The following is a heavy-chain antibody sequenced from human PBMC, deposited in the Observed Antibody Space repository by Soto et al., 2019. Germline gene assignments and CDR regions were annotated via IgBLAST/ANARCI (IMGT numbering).Heavy chain of an antibody. Sequence: PGGSLRLSCAASGFTFSSYSMNWVRQAPGKGLEWVSYISSSSSTIYYADSVKGRFTISRDNAKNSLYLQMNSLRAEDTAVYYCARSLSPGGSYYYYYYYLDFWGKGTSVIVSS. CDR1: GFTFSSYS. CDR2: ISSSSSTI. D-gene: IGHD3-16*01. CDR3: ARSLSPGGSYYYYYYYLDF. V-gene: IGHV3-48*01. J-gene: IGHJ6*03.